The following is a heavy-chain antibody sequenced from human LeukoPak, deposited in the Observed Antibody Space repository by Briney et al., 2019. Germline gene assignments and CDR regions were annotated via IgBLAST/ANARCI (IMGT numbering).Heavy chain of an antibody. D-gene: IGHD1-1*01. V-gene: IGHV1-2*02. CDR1: GHTFTGYF. Sequence: ASVKVSCKASGHTFTGYFIHGVRQAPGQGLEWMGWINPNSGVTKYAQKFQGRVTMTRDTSISTAYMELSRLRSDDTAVYYCARNRDWNLDYWGQGTLVTVSS. J-gene: IGHJ4*02. CDR2: INPNSGVT. CDR3: ARNRDWNLDY.